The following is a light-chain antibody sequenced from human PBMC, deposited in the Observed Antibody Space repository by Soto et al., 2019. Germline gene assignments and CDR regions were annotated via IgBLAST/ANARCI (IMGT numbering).Light chain of an antibody. V-gene: IGLV2-8*01. J-gene: IGLJ1*01. CDR3: SSYAGSSNSV. CDR1: SSDVGGYNY. CDR2: EVN. Sequence: QPVLTQPPSASGSPGQSVTISCTGTSSDVGGYNYVSWYQQHPGKAPKLMIYEVNKRPSGVPDRFSGSKSGNTASLTVSGLQAEDEADYYCSSYAGSSNSVFGTGTKLTVL.